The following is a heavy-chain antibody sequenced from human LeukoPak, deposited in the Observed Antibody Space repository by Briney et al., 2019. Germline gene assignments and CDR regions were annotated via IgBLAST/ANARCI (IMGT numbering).Heavy chain of an antibody. V-gene: IGHV1-18*01. Sequence: ASVKVSCKTSGYTFTTNAIAWVRQAPGQGLEWVAWISCYNGDTRYAQKFQGRVTVTTDTSTSTAYMELRSLRSDDTAVYYCARDQEAYCGGDCSFDYWGQGTLVTVSS. D-gene: IGHD2-21*02. J-gene: IGHJ4*02. CDR2: ISCYNGDT. CDR3: ARDQEAYCGGDCSFDY. CDR1: GYTFTTNA.